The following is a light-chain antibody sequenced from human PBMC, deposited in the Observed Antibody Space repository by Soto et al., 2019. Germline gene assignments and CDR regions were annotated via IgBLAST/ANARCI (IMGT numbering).Light chain of an antibody. Sequence: QSALTQPASVSGSPGQSITISCAGTSSDVGAYNYVSWYQHHPGKAPKLMIYDVNNRPSGDSNRVSGSKSGNTASLTISGLQAEDEADYYCSSWTSGATYVFGSGTKVTVL. CDR2: DVN. CDR1: SSDVGAYNY. V-gene: IGLV2-14*03. CDR3: SSWTSGATYV. J-gene: IGLJ1*01.